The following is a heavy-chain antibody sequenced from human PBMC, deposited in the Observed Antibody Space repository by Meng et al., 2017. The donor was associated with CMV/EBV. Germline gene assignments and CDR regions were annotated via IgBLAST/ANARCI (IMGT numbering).Heavy chain of an antibody. Sequence: SGYTLTSYYMHWVRQAPGQGLEWMGIINPSGGSTSYGKKFQGRVTMTRDTSTSTVYMELSSLRSEDTAVYYCARDRYPAYDSSGYYCYWGQGTLVTVSS. V-gene: IGHV1-46*01. J-gene: IGHJ4*02. CDR1: GYTLTSYY. CDR3: ARDRYPAYDSSGYYCY. D-gene: IGHD3-22*01. CDR2: INPSGGST.